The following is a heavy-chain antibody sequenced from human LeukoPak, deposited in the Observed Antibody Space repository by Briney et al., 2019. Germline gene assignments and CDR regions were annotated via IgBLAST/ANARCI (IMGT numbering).Heavy chain of an antibody. D-gene: IGHD2-21*02. Sequence: GGSLRLSCAASGFTVSSNYMSWVRQAPGKGLEWVSVIYSGGSTYYADSVKGRFTISRDNSKNTLYLQMNSLRAEDTAVYYCTANCGGDCYQESHYYYYYMDVWGKGTTVTISS. J-gene: IGHJ6*03. CDR1: GFTVSSNY. CDR3: TANCGGDCYQESHYYYYYMDV. CDR2: IYSGGST. V-gene: IGHV3-66*01.